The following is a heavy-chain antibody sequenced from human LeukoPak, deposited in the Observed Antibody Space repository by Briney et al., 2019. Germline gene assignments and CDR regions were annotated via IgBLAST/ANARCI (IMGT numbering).Heavy chain of an antibody. CDR1: GFTFSSYA. Sequence: GGSLRLSCAASGFTFSSYAMSWVRQAPGKGLEWVSVMSGGGGSTYYADSVKGRFTISGDNSKNTLYLQMNSLRAEDSAVYHCAKERQMYLSFFDYWGQGTLVTVSS. J-gene: IGHJ4*02. CDR2: MSGGGGST. D-gene: IGHD3-16*02. V-gene: IGHV3-23*01. CDR3: AKERQMYLSFFDY.